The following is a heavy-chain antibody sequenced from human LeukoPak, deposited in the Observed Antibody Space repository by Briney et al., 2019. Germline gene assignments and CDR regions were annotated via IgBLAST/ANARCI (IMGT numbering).Heavy chain of an antibody. CDR2: INPNSGGT. D-gene: IGHD3-9*01. V-gene: IGHV1-2*02. CDR3: ARVVGDYDILTGYFHFDY. J-gene: IGHJ4*02. CDR1: GYTFTGYY. Sequence: GASVKVSCKASGYTFTGYYMHWVRQAPGQGLEWMGWINPNSGGTNYAQKFQGRVTMTRDTSTSTAYMELRSLRSDDTAVYYCARVVGDYDILTGYFHFDYWGQGTLVTVSS.